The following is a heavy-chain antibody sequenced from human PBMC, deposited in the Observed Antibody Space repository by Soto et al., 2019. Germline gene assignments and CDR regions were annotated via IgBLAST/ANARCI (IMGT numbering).Heavy chain of an antibody. CDR3: ARGRRLGSDGDY. J-gene: IGHJ4*02. V-gene: IGHV3-66*01. D-gene: IGHD1-26*01. CDR1: GFTVSSNY. Sequence: EVQLVESGGGLVQPGGSLRLSCAASGFTVSSNYMSWVRQAPGKGLEWVSVIYSGGSTYYADSVKGRFTISRDNSKNTLSLEMNRRRAEDTAVYYCARGRRLGSDGDYWGEGTLVTVSS. CDR2: IYSGGST.